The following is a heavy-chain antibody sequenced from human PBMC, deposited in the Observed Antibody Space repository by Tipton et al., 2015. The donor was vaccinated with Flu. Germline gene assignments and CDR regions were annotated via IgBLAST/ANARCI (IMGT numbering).Heavy chain of an antibody. CDR3: ASGNTATDY. J-gene: IGHJ4*02. CDR1: GGSISSSSYY. CDR2: IYYNGST. Sequence: TLSLTCTVSGGSISSSSYYWGWIRQPPGKGLEWIGSIYYNGSTYYNPSLKSRVTISVDTSKNQFSLKLSSVTAADTAVYYCASGNTATDYWGQGTLVTVSS. D-gene: IGHD5-18*01. V-gene: IGHV4-39*01.